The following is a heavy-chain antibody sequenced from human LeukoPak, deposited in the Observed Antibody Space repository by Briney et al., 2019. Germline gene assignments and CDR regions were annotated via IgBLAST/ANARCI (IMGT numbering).Heavy chain of an antibody. J-gene: IGHJ3*02. Sequence: GRSLRLSCAASGFTFSSYGMHWVRQAPGKGLEWVAVISYDGSNKYYADSVKGRFTISRDNSKNTLYLQMNSLRAEDTAVYYCARATDHDAFDIWGQGTMVTVSS. CDR3: ARATDHDAFDI. CDR1: GFTFSSYG. CDR2: ISYDGSNK. V-gene: IGHV3-30*03.